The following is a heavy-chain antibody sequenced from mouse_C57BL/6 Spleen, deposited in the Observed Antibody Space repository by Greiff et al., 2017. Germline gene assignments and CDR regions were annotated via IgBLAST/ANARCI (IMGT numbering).Heavy chain of an antibody. CDR1: GFNIKNTY. D-gene: IGHD1-1*01. V-gene: IGHV14-3*01. J-gene: IGHJ2*01. CDR3: ALGATVVEDFDY. Sequence: EVQLQQSVAELVRPGASVKLSCTASGFNIKNTYMHWVKQRPEQGLEWIGRIDPANGNTKYAPKFQGKATITADTSSNTAHLHLSSLTSEDTAIYYCALGATVVEDFDYWGQGTTLTVSS. CDR2: IDPANGNT.